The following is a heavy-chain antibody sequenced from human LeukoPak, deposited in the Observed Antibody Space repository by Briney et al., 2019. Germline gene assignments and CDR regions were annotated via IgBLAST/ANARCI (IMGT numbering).Heavy chain of an antibody. CDR1: GYSFTSYW. CDR2: IYPGDSDT. V-gene: IGHV5-51*01. Sequence: KPGESLKVSCKGSGYSFTSYWIGWVRQMPGKGLEWRGIIYPGDSDTRYSPSFQGHVTISADKPISTPYLQWSSLKASDTAMYYCSRPSVTYYDSSGYYYVIDYWGQGTLVTVSS. CDR3: SRPSVTYYDSSGYYYVIDY. J-gene: IGHJ4*02. D-gene: IGHD3-22*01.